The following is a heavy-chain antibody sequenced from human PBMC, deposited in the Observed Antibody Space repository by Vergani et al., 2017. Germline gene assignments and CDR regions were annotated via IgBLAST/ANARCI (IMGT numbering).Heavy chain of an antibody. CDR3: AREWQRTPKN. Sequence: QVQLVQSGAEVKKPGSSVKVSCKASGATFRSNTISWVRQVPGQGLEWMGRIIPVLGKTKYAQDFQGRLTITADTSTSTAYMELTSLRSDDTAVYYCAREWQRTPKNWGQGTLVTVSS. D-gene: IGHD1-1*01. J-gene: IGHJ4*02. V-gene: IGHV1-69*08. CDR1: GATFRSNT. CDR2: IIPVLGKT.